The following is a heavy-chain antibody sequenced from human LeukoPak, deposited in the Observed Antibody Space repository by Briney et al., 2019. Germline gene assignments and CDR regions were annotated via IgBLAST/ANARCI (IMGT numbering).Heavy chain of an antibody. CDR2: IIDSGGNT. Sequence: PGGSLRLSCTASGFTSNTNGMSWVRQAPGKGLEWVSSIIDSGGNTYYADSVKGRFTISRDNSKNTVHLQMSSLRAEDTAVYYCAKGMKLLNFDCWGQGTLVTVSS. D-gene: IGHD2-15*01. CDR1: GFTSNTNG. J-gene: IGHJ4*02. V-gene: IGHV3-23*01. CDR3: AKGMKLLNFDC.